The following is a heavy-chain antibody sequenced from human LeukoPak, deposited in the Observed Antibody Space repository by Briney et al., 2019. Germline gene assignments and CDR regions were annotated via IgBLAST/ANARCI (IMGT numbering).Heavy chain of an antibody. J-gene: IGHJ6*02. CDR1: GFTFSSYS. D-gene: IGHD6-13*01. CDR3: ARDLNPIAAAGDYYGMDV. Sequence: GGSLRLSCAASGFTFSSYSMNWVRQAPGKGLEWVSSISSSSSYIYYADSVKGRFTISRDNAKNSLYLQMNSLRAEDTAVYYCARDLNPIAAAGDYYGMDVWGQGTTVTVSS. V-gene: IGHV3-21*01. CDR2: ISSSSSYI.